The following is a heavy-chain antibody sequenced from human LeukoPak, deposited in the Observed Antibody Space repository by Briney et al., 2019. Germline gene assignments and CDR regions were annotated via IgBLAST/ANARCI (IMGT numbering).Heavy chain of an antibody. J-gene: IGHJ4*02. CDR2: IRYDGSNK. D-gene: IGHD4-17*01. CDR3: AKEIWPTVTTPGRTYFDY. V-gene: IGHV3-30*02. Sequence: GGSLRLSCAASRFTFSSYGVHWVRQAPGKGVERVAFIRYDGSNKYYADSVKGRFTISRDNSKNTLYLQMNSLRGENTAVYYCAKEIWPTVTTPGRTYFDYWGQGTLVTVSS. CDR1: RFTFSSYG.